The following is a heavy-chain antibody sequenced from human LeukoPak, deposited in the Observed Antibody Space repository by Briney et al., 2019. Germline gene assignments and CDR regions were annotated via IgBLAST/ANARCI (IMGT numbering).Heavy chain of an antibody. D-gene: IGHD5-18*01. V-gene: IGHV4-61*02. Sequence: SQTLSLTCTVSGGSISSGSYYWSWIRQPAGKGLEWIGRIYTSGSTNYNPSLKSRVTISVDTSKNQFSLELSSVTAADTAVYYCARGGSYGYFDYWGQGTLVTVSS. CDR3: ARGGSYGYFDY. CDR2: IYTSGST. CDR1: GGSISSGSYY. J-gene: IGHJ4*02.